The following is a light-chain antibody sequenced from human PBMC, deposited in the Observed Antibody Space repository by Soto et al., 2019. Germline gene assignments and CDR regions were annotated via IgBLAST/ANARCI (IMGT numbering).Light chain of an antibody. Sequence: EIVMTQSPATLSVSPGDRATLSCRASQSVSSNLAWYQQKPGQATRLLIYGASTRATGIPARFSGSGSGTEFTLTISRLQSEDFAVYYCHQYNNWPPITFGQGTRLEI. J-gene: IGKJ5*01. CDR2: GAS. CDR3: HQYNNWPPIT. CDR1: QSVSSN. V-gene: IGKV3-15*01.